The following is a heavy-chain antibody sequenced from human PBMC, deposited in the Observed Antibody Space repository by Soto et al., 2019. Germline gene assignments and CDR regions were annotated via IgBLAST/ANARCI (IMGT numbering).Heavy chain of an antibody. CDR2: IDPSDSYT. J-gene: IGHJ6*02. Sequence: PGESLKISCKGSGYSFTSYWISWVRQMPGKGLEWMGRIDPSDSYTNYSPSFQGHVTISADKSISTAYLQWSSLKASDTAMYYCARSIVVVPAATDYYYYGMDVWGQGTTVTVSS. CDR3: ARSIVVVPAATDYYYYGMDV. V-gene: IGHV5-10-1*01. CDR1: GYSFTSYW. D-gene: IGHD2-2*01.